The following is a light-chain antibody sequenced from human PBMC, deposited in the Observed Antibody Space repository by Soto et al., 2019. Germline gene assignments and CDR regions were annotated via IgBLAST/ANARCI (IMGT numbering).Light chain of an antibody. V-gene: IGLV2-14*01. CDR1: SSDVGGYNW. J-gene: IGLJ3*02. CDR2: EVS. Sequence: QSALTQPASVSGSPGQSITISCTGTSSDVGGYNWLSWYQQRPGKAPKLIIFEVSNRPSGVSNRFSGSRSGNMASLTISGLQTEDEADYYCSSYTTNNTPVFGGGTKLTVL. CDR3: SSYTTNNTPV.